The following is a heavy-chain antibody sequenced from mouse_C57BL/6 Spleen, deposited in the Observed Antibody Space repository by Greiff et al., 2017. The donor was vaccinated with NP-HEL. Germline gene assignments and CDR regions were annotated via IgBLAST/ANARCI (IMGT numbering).Heavy chain of an antibody. Sequence: VQLQQPGAELVRPGSSVKLSCKASGYTFTSYWMDWVKQRPGQGLEWIGNIYPSDSETHYNQKFKDKATLTVDKSSSTAYMQLSSLTSEDSAVYYCARCGSSSWYSDVWGTGTTVTVSS. CDR1: GYTFTSYW. V-gene: IGHV1-61*01. CDR2: IYPSDSET. CDR3: ARCGSSSWYSDV. D-gene: IGHD1-1*01. J-gene: IGHJ1*03.